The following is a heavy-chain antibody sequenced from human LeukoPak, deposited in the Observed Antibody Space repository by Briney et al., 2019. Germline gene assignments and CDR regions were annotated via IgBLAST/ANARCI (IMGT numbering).Heavy chain of an antibody. J-gene: IGHJ4*02. D-gene: IGHD2-2*01. CDR2: IWYDGNNK. Sequence: GGSLRLSCAASGFTFSSYGMHWVRQAPGKGLEWVAIIWYDGNNKYHADSVRGRFTISRGNSKNTLYLQMNSLRAEDTAVYYCAKDTKRYCTSTRCSITDHWGQGTLVTVSS. CDR1: GFTFSSYG. CDR3: AKDTKRYCTSTRCSITDH. V-gene: IGHV3-33*06.